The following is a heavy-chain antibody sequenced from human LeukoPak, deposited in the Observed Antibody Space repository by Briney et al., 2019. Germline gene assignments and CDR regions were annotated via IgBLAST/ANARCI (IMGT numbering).Heavy chain of an antibody. D-gene: IGHD6-13*01. V-gene: IGHV3-13*01. CDR3: ARAGIAAAEYAFDI. CDR2: IGTAGDT. CDR1: GFTFSSYD. J-gene: IGHJ3*02. Sequence: GGSLRLSCAASGFTFSSYDMHWVRQATGKGLEWVSAIGTAGDTYYPGSVKGQFTISRENAKNSLYLQMNSLRAGDTAVCYCARAGIAAAEYAFDIWGQGTMVTVSS.